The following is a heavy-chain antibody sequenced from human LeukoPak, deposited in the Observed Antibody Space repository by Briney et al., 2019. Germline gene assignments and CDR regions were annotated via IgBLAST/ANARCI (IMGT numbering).Heavy chain of an antibody. D-gene: IGHD3-22*01. CDR2: IKQDGSEK. V-gene: IGHV3-7*01. CDR1: GFTFSSYW. Sequence: PGGSLRLSCAASGFTFSSYWMSWVRQAPGKGLEWVANIKQDGSEKYYVDSVKGRFTISRDNAKNSLYLQMNSLRAEDTAVYYCARSRGPSYYYDSSGYPSGYWGQGTLVTASS. CDR3: ARSRGPSYYYDSSGYPSGY. J-gene: IGHJ4*02.